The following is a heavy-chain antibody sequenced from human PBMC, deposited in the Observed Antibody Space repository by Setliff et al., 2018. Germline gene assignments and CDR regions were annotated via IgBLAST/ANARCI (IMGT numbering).Heavy chain of an antibody. Sequence: PGGSLRLSCGASGFTYKNDWVSWVRQAPEKGLEWVSVTYASGATNYADSVKGRFTISRDNSKNTLYLQMNSLRAEDTAVYYCRLWFEETWRDYWGQGTLVTVSS. J-gene: IGHJ4*02. CDR3: RLWFEETWRDY. CDR1: GFTYKNDW. V-gene: IGHV3-53*01. CDR2: TYASGAT. D-gene: IGHD3-10*01.